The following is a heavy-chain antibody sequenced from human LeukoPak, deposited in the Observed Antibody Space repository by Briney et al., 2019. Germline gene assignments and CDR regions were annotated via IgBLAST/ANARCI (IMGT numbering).Heavy chain of an antibody. V-gene: IGHV1-69*13. Sequence: SVKVSCKASGGTFSSYAISWVRQAPGQGLEWMGGIIPIFDTANYAQKFQGRVTITADESTSTAYMELSSLRSEDTAVYYCARAKGPDNYYDGSGFQHWGQGTLVTVSS. J-gene: IGHJ1*01. D-gene: IGHD3-22*01. CDR3: ARAKGPDNYYDGSGFQH. CDR1: GGTFSSYA. CDR2: IIPIFDTA.